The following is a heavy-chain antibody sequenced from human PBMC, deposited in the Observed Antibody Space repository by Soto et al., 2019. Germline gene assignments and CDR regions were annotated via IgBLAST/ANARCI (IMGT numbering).Heavy chain of an antibody. CDR2: IGASGDNT. D-gene: IGHD2-15*01. CDR1: GFTFNRFA. J-gene: IGHJ6*02. Sequence: EVQLLESGGGLVQPGGSLRLSCAASGFTFNRFAMTWVRQAPGKGLEWVSTIGASGDNTFYADSVKGRFTISRDNSGDTLFLQMNRRRAEDTALYYCAKLGYCSGGTGYLDYYNGLDVWGQGTRVTVSS. CDR3: AKLGYCSGGTGYLDYYNGLDV. V-gene: IGHV3-23*01.